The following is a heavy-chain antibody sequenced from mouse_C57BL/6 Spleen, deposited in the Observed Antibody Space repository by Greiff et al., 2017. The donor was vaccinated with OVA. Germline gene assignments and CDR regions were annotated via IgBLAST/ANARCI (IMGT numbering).Heavy chain of an antibody. CDR1: GFTFSDYY. D-gene: IGHD1-1*01. CDR2: ISNGGGSP. Sequence: EVMLVESGGGLVQPGGSLKLSCAASGFTFSDYYMYWVRQTPEKRLEWVAYISNGGGSPYYPDTVKGRFTISRDNAKNTLYLQMSRLKSEDTAMYYCARSPYYGSSYWYFDVWGTGTTVTVSS. V-gene: IGHV5-12*01. CDR3: ARSPYYGSSYWYFDV. J-gene: IGHJ1*03.